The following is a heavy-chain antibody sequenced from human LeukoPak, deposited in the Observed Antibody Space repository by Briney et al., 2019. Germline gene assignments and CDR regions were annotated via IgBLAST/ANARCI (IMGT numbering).Heavy chain of an antibody. CDR1: GFTFSSYG. D-gene: IGHD3-10*01. J-gene: IGHJ4*02. Sequence: GGSLRLSCAESGFTFSSYGMHWVRQAPGKGLEWVAFIRYDGSNKYYVDSVKGRFTISRDNSKNTLYLQMNSLRVEDTAVYYCARDSSMLRGPLVIYYFDFWGQGTLVTVSS. V-gene: IGHV3-30*02. CDR3: ARDSSMLRGPLVIYYFDF. CDR2: IRYDGSNK.